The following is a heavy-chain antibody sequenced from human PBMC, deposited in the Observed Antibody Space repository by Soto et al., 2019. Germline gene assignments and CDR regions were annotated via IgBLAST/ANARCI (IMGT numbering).Heavy chain of an antibody. Sequence: ASVKVSCKASGYTFTSYAMHWVRQAPGQRLEWMGWINAGNGNTKYSQKFQGRVTITRDTSASTAYMELSSLRSEDTAVYYCARENRIQLRTYYFDYWGQGTLVTVSS. J-gene: IGHJ4*02. V-gene: IGHV1-3*01. CDR3: ARENRIQLRTYYFDY. CDR2: INAGNGNT. CDR1: GYTFTSYA. D-gene: IGHD5-18*01.